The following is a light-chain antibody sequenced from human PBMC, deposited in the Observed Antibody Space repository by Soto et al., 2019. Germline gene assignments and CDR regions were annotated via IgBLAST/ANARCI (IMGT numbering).Light chain of an antibody. CDR2: EVS. V-gene: IGLV2-14*01. CDR1: SSDVGGYNY. Sequence: QSALTQPASVSGSPGQSITISCTGTSSDVGGYNYFSWYQQHPGKAPKLTIFEVSNRPSGVSNRFSGSKSGNTASLTISGLQAEDEADYYCSSYTDSNSFYVFGSGTKVTVL. CDR3: SSYTDSNSFYV. J-gene: IGLJ1*01.